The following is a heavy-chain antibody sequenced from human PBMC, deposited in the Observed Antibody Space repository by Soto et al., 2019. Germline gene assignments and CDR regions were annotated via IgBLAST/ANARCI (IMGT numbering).Heavy chain of an antibody. CDR2: ISAYNGNT. J-gene: IGHJ3*02. D-gene: IGHD1-7*01. CDR1: GYTFTSYG. CDR3: ARDIATGTYETPPYDAFDI. Sequence: ASVKVSCKASGYTFTSYGISWVRQAPGQGLEWMGWISAYNGNTNYAQKLQGRVTMTIDTSTSTAYMELRSLRSDDTAVYYCARDIATGTYETPPYDAFDIWGQGTMVTVSS. V-gene: IGHV1-18*01.